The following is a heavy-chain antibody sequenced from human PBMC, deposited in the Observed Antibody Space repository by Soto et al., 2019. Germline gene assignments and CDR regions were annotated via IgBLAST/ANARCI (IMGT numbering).Heavy chain of an antibody. Sequence: KTSETLSLTCGVYGGSFSGYQWNWIRQSPGQGLEWIGEINHSGTTKYNPSLESRINLSVYTSKQQFSLKMFSVTAADTAIYYCARGWRFDPWGQRTQVTVSS. J-gene: IGHJ5*02. V-gene: IGHV4-34*01. D-gene: IGHD1-1*01. CDR2: INHSGTT. CDR1: GGSFSGYQ. CDR3: ARGWRFDP.